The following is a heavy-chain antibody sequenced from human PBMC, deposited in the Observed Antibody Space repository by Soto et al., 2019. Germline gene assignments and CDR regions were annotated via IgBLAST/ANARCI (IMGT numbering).Heavy chain of an antibody. Sequence: SETLSLTCTVSGGSISSSSYYWGWIRQPPGKGLEWIGSIYYSGSTYYNPSLKSRVTISVDTSKNQFSLKLSSVTAADTAVYYCATPAYYYDSSGYYDAFDSWGQGTRVTVSS. CDR3: ATPAYYYDSSGYYDAFDS. J-gene: IGHJ3*02. V-gene: IGHV4-39*01. CDR1: GGSISSSSYY. CDR2: IYYSGST. D-gene: IGHD3-22*01.